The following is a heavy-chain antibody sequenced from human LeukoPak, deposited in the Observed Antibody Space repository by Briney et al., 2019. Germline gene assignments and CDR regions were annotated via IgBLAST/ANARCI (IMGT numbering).Heavy chain of an antibody. V-gene: IGHV4-59*12. CDR2: IYYSGST. J-gene: IGHJ4*02. D-gene: IGHD5-24*01. CDR1: GGSISSYY. CDR3: VSDRDGYNYYFDY. Sequence: SETLSLTCTVSGGSISSYYWSWIRQPAGKGLEWIGYIYYSGSTNYNPSLKSRVTISVDTSKNQFSLKLSSVTAADTAVYYCVSDRDGYNYYFDYWGQGALVTVSS.